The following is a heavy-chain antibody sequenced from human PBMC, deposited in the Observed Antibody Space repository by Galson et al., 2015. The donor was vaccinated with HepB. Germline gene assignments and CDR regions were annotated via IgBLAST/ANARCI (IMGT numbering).Heavy chain of an antibody. V-gene: IGHV4-4*02. CDR2: IYHSGST. CDR3: ARSTGELVAFDI. Sequence: ETLSLTCAVSGGSISSSNWWSWVRQPPGKGLEWIGEIYHSGSTNYNPSLKSRVTISVDTSKNQFSLKLSSVTAADTTVYYCARSTGELVAFDIWGQGTMATVSS. J-gene: IGHJ3*02. CDR1: GGSISSSNW. D-gene: IGHD3-10*01.